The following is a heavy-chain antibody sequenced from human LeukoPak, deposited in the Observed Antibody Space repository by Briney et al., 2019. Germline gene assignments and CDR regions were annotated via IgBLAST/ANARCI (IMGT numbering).Heavy chain of an antibody. CDR3: ARVSGSNLNNWFDP. CDR2: FYHSGTT. CDR1: GVSFSNHY. D-gene: IGHD1-26*01. J-gene: IGHJ5*02. Sequence: SSETLSLTCTVFGVSFSNHYWGWIRQPPGKGLEWIGYFYHSGTTNYNPSLKSRVTMSVDTSKKQFSLQLTSVTAADTAVYYCARVSGSNLNNWFDPWGQGTLVTVSS. V-gene: IGHV4-59*11.